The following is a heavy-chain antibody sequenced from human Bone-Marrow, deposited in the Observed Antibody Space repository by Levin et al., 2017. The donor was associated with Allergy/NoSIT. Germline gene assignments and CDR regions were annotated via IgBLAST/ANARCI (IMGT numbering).Heavy chain of an antibody. V-gene: IGHV4-34*01. CDR1: GGSFSGYY. Sequence: NPSETLSLTCAVYGGSFSGYYWSWIRQPPGKGLEWIGEINHSGSTNYNPSLKSRVTISVDTSKNQFSLKLSSVTAADMAVYYCARGDVVVPAAMAGGGDYWGQGTLVTVSS. J-gene: IGHJ4*02. CDR3: ARGDVVVPAAMAGGGDY. D-gene: IGHD2-2*01. CDR2: INHSGST.